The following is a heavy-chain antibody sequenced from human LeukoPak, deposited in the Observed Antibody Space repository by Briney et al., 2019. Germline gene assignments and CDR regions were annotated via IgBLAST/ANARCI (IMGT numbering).Heavy chain of an antibody. D-gene: IGHD3-16*01. V-gene: IGHV3-21*01. CDR3: VRDTFSPDAFDI. CDR2: ISTSSSYI. CDR1: GFTFSSYS. J-gene: IGHJ3*02. Sequence: PGESLRLSCAASGFTFSSYSMNWVRQAPGKGLEWVSSISTSSSYIYSADSVKGRFTISRDNAKNSLYLQMNSLRAEDTAVYYCVRDTFSPDAFDIWGQGTMVTVSS.